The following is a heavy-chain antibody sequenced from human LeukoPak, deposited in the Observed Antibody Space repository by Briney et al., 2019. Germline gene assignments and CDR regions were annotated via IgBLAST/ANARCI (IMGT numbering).Heavy chain of an antibody. V-gene: IGHV3-21*01. CDR3: ARDSSFSVAVI. D-gene: IGHD6-19*01. CDR1: GFTFNTNT. J-gene: IGHJ4*01. Sequence: GGSLRLSCADSGFTFNTNTMSWFRQAPGKGLEWVSPISSSSSHIYYADSVKGRFTISRDNAKNSLYLQMNSLGAEDTAVYHCARDSSFSVAVIWGQGTLVTVSS. CDR2: ISSSSSHI.